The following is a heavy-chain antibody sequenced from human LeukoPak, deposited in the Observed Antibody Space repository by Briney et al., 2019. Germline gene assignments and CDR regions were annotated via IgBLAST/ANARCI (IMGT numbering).Heavy chain of an antibody. J-gene: IGHJ5*02. CDR2: IYYSGST. D-gene: IGHD3-22*01. V-gene: IGHV4-39*01. CDR1: GGSITSSSYF. CDR3: ARSGYYDSGTYKWWFDP. Sequence: PSETLSLTCTVSGGSITSSSYFWGWIRQPPGKGLEWIGTIYYSGSTYYNPSLKSRVTISVDTSKNQFSLRLSSVTAADTAVYYCARSGYYDSGTYKWWFDPWGQGTLVTVSS.